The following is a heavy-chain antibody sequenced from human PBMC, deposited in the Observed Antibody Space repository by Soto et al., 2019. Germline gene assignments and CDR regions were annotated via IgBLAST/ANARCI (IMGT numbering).Heavy chain of an antibody. Sequence: PGGSLRLSCAASGFTFSSYGMHWIRQAQGKGLEWVAVIWYDGSNKYYADSVKGRFTISRDNSKNTLYLQMNSLRAEDTAVYYCARDRIRAFDIWGQGTMVTVSS. CDR1: GFTFSSYG. D-gene: IGHD2-15*01. CDR2: IWYDGSNK. CDR3: ARDRIRAFDI. V-gene: IGHV3-33*01. J-gene: IGHJ3*02.